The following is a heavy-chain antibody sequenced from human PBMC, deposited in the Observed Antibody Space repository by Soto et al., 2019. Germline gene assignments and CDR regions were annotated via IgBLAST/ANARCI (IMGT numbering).Heavy chain of an antibody. CDR1: GGSFSGYY. J-gene: IGHJ3*02. CDR2: INHSGST. Sequence: QVQLQQWGAGLLKPSETLSLTCAVYGGSFSGYYWSWIRQPPGKGLEWIGEINHSGSTNYNPSLKSRVTISVDTSQNQFALKLSSVTAADTAVYYCARGRIPLRRYCSGGSCYTNAFDIWGQGTMVTVSS. CDR3: ARGRIPLRRYCSGGSCYTNAFDI. V-gene: IGHV4-34*01. D-gene: IGHD2-15*01.